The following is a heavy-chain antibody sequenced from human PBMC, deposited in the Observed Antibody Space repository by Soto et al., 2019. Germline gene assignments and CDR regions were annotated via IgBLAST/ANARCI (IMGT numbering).Heavy chain of an antibody. CDR1: GGSISSYY. CDR3: AREGRGGKYYDILTGYSLGYGMDV. J-gene: IGHJ6*02. Sequence: PSETLSLTCTVSGGSISSYYWSWIRQPPGKGLEWIGYIYYSGSTNYNPSLNSPVTISVDTSKNQFSLKLSSVTAADTAVYYCAREGRGGKYYDILTGYSLGYGMDVWGQGTTVTVSS. CDR2: IYYSGST. V-gene: IGHV4-59*01. D-gene: IGHD3-9*01.